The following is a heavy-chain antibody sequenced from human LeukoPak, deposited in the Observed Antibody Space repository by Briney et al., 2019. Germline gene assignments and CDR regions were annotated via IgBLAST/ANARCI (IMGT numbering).Heavy chain of an antibody. CDR2: IYYSGTS. Sequence: PSETLSLTCTVSGGSISGSNFYWGWIRQPPGKGLEWIGSIYYSGTSYYSPSLKSRVTISIDTSQNHFSLKVTPVTAADTAVYYCARESTIFGVVIPVAYYYYMDVWGKGTTVTVSS. D-gene: IGHD3-3*01. CDR3: ARESTIFGVVIPVAYYYYMDV. V-gene: IGHV4-39*07. J-gene: IGHJ6*03. CDR1: GGSISGSNFY.